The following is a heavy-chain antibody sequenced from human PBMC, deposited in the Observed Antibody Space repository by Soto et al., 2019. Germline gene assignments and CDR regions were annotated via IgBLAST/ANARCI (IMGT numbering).Heavy chain of an antibody. CDR2: ISWNSGSI. V-gene: IGHV3-9*01. CDR3: AKDLADFWSGYYYPKHGMDV. Sequence: QTGGSLRLSCAASGFTFGTYAMSWVRQAPGKGLEWVSGISWNSGSIGYADSVKGRFTISRDNAKNSLYLQMNSLRAEDTALYYCAKDLADFWSGYYYPKHGMDVWGQGTTVTVSS. D-gene: IGHD3-3*01. CDR1: GFTFGTYA. J-gene: IGHJ6*02.